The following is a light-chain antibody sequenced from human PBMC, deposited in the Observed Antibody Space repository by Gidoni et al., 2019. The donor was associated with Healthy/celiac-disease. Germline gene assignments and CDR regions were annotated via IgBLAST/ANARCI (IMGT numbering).Light chain of an antibody. CDR1: QSVSSSY. J-gene: IGKJ1*01. CDR2: VAS. V-gene: IGKV3-20*01. Sequence: DIVLTQSPCTLSLSPGERATLACRASQSVSSSYFAWYQQKPGQAPRLLIYVASSRATGLPDRFSGSGSGTDLTLTISRLEPEDFAVYYCQQYDSSPPWTFGQGTKVEIK. CDR3: QQYDSSPPWT.